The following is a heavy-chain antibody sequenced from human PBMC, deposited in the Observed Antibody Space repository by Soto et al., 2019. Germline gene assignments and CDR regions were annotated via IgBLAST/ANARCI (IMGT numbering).Heavy chain of an antibody. Sequence: QVQLVESGGGVVQPGRSLRLSCAASGFTFSSYGMHWVRQAPGKGLEWVAVIWYDGSSKYYADSVKGRFTISRDNSKNTLYLLMNSLRAEDAAVYYCAREPPYPSYCSSNSCYGDYFDYWGQGTLVTVSS. J-gene: IGHJ4*02. V-gene: IGHV3-33*01. D-gene: IGHD2-2*01. CDR1: GFTFSSYG. CDR2: IWYDGSSK. CDR3: AREPPYPSYCSSNSCYGDYFDY.